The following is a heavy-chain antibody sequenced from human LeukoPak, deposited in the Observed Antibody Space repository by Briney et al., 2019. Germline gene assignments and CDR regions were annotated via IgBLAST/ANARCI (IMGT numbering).Heavy chain of an antibody. CDR1: GFTVSSNY. CDR2: IFGGGST. CDR3: ARDQGYWYFDL. V-gene: IGHV3-53*01. J-gene: IGHJ2*01. Sequence: GGSLRLSCVASGFTVSSNYMSWVRQAPGKGLEWVSVIFGGGSTYYADSVKGRFTISRDNSKNTLYLQMNSLRAEDTAVYYCARDQGYWYFDLWGRGTLVTVSS.